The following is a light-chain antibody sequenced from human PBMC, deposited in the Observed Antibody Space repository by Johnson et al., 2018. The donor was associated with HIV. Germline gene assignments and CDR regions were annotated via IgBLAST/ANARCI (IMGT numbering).Light chain of an antibody. CDR3: GTWDSSLSAGV. CDR2: ENN. Sequence: QSVLTQPPSVSAAPGQKVTISCSGSSSNIGNNYVSWYQQLPGTAPKLLIYENNKRPSGIPDRLSGSKSGTSATLDITGLQTGDEADYYCGTWDSSLSAGVFGTGTKVTVL. J-gene: IGLJ1*01. V-gene: IGLV1-51*02. CDR1: SSNIGNNY.